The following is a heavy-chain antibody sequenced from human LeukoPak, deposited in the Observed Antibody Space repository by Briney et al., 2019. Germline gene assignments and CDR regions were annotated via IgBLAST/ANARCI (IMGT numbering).Heavy chain of an antibody. J-gene: IGHJ4*02. CDR2: IYSSGTT. Sequence: SETLSLTCTVSGGSITSYYWSWLRQPAGKGLEWIGRIYSSGTTNYKPSLKSRVTMSIDTTQFSLKLSSVTAADTAVHFCACGVAAAGWLYFDYWGQGSLVTVSS. CDR1: GGSITSYY. D-gene: IGHD6-13*01. CDR3: ACGVAAAGWLYFDY. V-gene: IGHV4-4*07.